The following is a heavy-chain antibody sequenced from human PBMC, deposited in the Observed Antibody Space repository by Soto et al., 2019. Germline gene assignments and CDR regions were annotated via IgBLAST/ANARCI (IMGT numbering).Heavy chain of an antibody. V-gene: IGHV1-3*01. CDR3: ARVRRTCTEKTCYTDFDF. CDR2: ILCLNDRK. Sequence: QVHLVQSGAEVKTPGASVTISCKASGYTFSDYGIHWIRQAPGQRPEWLGWILCLNDRKEYSQKLQGRSSLTRDTSASTAYMGLRRMRSADPAVDYCARVRRTCTEKTCYTDFDFWGQGLRVSVSS. D-gene: IGHD2-2*02. J-gene: IGHJ4*02. CDR1: GYTFSDYG.